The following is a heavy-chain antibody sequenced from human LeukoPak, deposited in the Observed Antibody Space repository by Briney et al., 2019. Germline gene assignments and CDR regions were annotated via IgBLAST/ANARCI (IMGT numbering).Heavy chain of an antibody. CDR2: ISYDGSNK. CDR3: AKGPRKQTYSMIVVVSYFDY. V-gene: IGHV3-30*18. J-gene: IGHJ4*02. D-gene: IGHD3-22*01. CDR1: GFTFSSYG. Sequence: PGGSLRLSCAASGFTFSSYGMHWVRQAPGKGLEWVAVISYDGSNKYYADSVKGRFTISRDNSKNTLYLQMNSLRAEDTAVYYCAKGPRKQTYSMIVVVSYFDYWGQGTLVTVSS.